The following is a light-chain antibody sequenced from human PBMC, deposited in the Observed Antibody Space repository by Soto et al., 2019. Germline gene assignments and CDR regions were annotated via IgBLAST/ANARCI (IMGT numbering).Light chain of an antibody. CDR3: QQHNSYSYT. Sequence: DVQMTQSPSTLSASVGDTVTITCRASQSISYFVAWFQQKPGKAPKLLIYKASSLESGVPSRFSGRGSGTEFTLNISSLQPADSGTYYCQQHNSYSYTFGQGTKLEIK. V-gene: IGKV1-5*03. CDR1: QSISYF. J-gene: IGKJ2*01. CDR2: KAS.